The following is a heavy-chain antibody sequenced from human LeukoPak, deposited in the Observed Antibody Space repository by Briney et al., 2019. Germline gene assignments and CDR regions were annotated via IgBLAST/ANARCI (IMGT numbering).Heavy chain of an antibody. J-gene: IGHJ6*02. CDR2: ISAYNGNT. V-gene: IGHV1-18*01. D-gene: IGHD1-26*01. CDR3: ARDWWELPYYGMDV. CDR1: GYTFLNYG. Sequence: ASVKVSCKASGYTFLNYGISWVRQAPGQGLEWMGWISAYNGNTNYAQKLQGRVTMTTDTSTSTAYMELRSLRSDDTAVYYCARDWWELPYYGMDVWGQGTTVTVSS.